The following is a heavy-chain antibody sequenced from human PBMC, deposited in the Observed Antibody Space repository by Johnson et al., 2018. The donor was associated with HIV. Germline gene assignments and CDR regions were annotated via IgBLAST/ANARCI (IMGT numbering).Heavy chain of an antibody. CDR1: GFTFSNYP. Sequence: VQLVESGGGVVRPGRSLRLSCAAFGFTFSNYPMHWVRQAPGKGLEWVSGINWNGGSTGYADSVKGRFTISRDNAKNSLHLQMNSLRAEDTAFYYCARDRRNRQWQRLDAFDIWGQGTMVIVSS. CDR3: ARDRRNRQWQRLDAFDI. V-gene: IGHV3-20*04. CDR2: INWNGGST. J-gene: IGHJ3*02. D-gene: IGHD6-19*01.